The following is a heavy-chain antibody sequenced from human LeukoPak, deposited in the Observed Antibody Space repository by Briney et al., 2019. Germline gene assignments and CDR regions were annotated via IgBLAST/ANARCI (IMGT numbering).Heavy chain of an antibody. Sequence: ASVKVSCKASGYTFTGYYMHWVRQAPGQGLEWMGWINTNTGNPTYAQGFTGRFVFSLDTSVSTAYLQISSLKAEDTAVYYCAREFPPLDYGDYVFDYWGQGTLVTVSS. CDR1: GYTFTGYY. CDR3: AREFPPLDYGDYVFDY. D-gene: IGHD4-17*01. CDR2: INTNTGNP. J-gene: IGHJ4*02. V-gene: IGHV7-4-1*02.